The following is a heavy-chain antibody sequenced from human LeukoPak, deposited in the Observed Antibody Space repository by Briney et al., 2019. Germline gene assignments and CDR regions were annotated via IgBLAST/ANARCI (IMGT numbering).Heavy chain of an antibody. CDR1: GFMFSNYD. CDR3: ARGRGYIYGYDY. V-gene: IGHV3-64*01. CDR2: ISTNGGST. Sequence: EGSLRLSCAASGFMFSNYDMHWVRQAPGKGLEYASHISTNGGSTYYAISVKGRFTISRDNSKNTLYLQMGSLRAEDMAVYYCARGRGYIYGYDYWGQGTLVTVSS. D-gene: IGHD5-18*01. J-gene: IGHJ4*02.